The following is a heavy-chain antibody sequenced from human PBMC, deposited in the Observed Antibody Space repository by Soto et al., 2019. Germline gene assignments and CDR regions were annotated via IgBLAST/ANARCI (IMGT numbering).Heavy chain of an antibody. CDR1: GFTFINYA. V-gene: IGHV3-23*01. Sequence: EVQLLESGGGLVQPGGTLRLSCVASGFTFINYAMGWVRQAPGKGLEWVSAIGGSGGTYYADSVKGRFTISRDNSKSTLYLKMSSLRAEDTAVYYCAKAAEAVAGTVYGYWGQGTLVTVSS. D-gene: IGHD6-19*01. CDR3: AKAAEAVAGTVYGY. J-gene: IGHJ4*02. CDR2: IGGSGGT.